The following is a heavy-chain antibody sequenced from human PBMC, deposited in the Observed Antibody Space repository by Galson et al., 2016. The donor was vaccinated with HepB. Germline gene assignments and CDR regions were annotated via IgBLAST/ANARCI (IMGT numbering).Heavy chain of an antibody. Sequence: SVKVSCKASGYTFTGYHMHWVRQAPGQGLEWMGWINPNSGGTNYAQKFQGRVSMTRDTSISTAYMELSRLRSDDTAVYYCARDYGDNSFYGMDVWGQGTTVTVSS. CDR2: INPNSGGT. J-gene: IGHJ6*02. V-gene: IGHV1-2*02. CDR1: GYTFTGYH. CDR3: ARDYGDNSFYGMDV. D-gene: IGHD4-17*01.